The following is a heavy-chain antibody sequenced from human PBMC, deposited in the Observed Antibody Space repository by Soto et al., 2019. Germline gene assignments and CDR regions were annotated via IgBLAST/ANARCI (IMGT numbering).Heavy chain of an antibody. J-gene: IGHJ4*02. CDR1: GFTFSSYV. D-gene: IGHD3-22*01. V-gene: IGHV3-33*01. CDR2: IWYDGSNK. Sequence: PGGSLRLSCAASGFTFSSYVRHWVRQAPGKGLEWVAVIWYDGSNKYYADSVKGRFTISRDNSQNTLYLQMNSLRAEDTAVYYCARSEYYCDSSGFDYWGQGTLVTVSS. CDR3: ARSEYYCDSSGFDY.